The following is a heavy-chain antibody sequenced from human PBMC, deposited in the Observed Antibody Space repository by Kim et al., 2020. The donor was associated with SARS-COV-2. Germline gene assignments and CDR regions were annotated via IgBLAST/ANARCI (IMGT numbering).Heavy chain of an antibody. Sequence: TRYSPSCQGQVTISADKSISTAYLQWSSLKASDTAMYYCARRGVPSDYADYWGQGTLVTVSS. V-gene: IGHV5-51*01. J-gene: IGHJ4*02. CDR3: ARRGVPSDYADY. D-gene: IGHD1-1*01. CDR2: T.